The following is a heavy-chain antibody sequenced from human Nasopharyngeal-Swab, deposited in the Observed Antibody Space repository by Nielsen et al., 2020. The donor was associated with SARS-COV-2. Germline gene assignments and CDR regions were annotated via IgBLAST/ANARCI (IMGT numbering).Heavy chain of an antibody. CDR1: GFTFDDYA. V-gene: IGHV3-9*01. CDR2: NSWNSGSI. Sequence: GGSLRLSCAASGFTFDDYAMHWVRQAPGKGLEWVSGNSWNSGSIGYADSVKGRFTISRDNAKNSLYLQMNSLRAEDTALYYCATLGGYSGYDSKYGMDVWGQGTTVTVSS. J-gene: IGHJ6*02. CDR3: ATLGGYSGYDSKYGMDV. D-gene: IGHD5-12*01.